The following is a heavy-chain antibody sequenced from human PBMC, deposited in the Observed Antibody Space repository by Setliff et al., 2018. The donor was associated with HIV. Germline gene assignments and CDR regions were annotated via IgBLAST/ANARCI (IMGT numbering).Heavy chain of an antibody. CDR3: ARMGESPPHSSSWYY. CDR1: GYTFTDYY. D-gene: IGHD6-13*01. J-gene: IGHJ4*02. V-gene: IGHV1-2*02. CDR2: IKPNSGGT. Sequence: GASVKVSCKTSGYTFTDYYIHWVRQAPGQGLEWMGWIKPNSGGTNYAPRFQGRVTMTRDTFITTAYIELSSLRSDDTAVYYCARMGESPPHSSSWYYWGQGTLVTVSS.